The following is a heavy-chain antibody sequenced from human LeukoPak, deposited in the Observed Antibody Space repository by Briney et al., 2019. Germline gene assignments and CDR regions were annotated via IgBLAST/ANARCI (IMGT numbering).Heavy chain of an antibody. Sequence: PGRSLRPSCAASGFTFSSYAMHWVRQAPGKGLEWVAVISYDGSNKYYADSVKGRFTISRDNSKNTLYLQMNSLRAEDTAVYYCAREISGYDDYYFDYWGQGTLVTVSS. D-gene: IGHD5-12*01. CDR3: AREISGYDDYYFDY. J-gene: IGHJ4*02. V-gene: IGHV3-30*04. CDR2: ISYDGSNK. CDR1: GFTFSSYA.